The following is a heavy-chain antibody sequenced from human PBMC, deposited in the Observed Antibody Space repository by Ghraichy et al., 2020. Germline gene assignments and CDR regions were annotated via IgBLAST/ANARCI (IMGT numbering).Heavy chain of an antibody. Sequence: SETLSLTCTVSGGSITSYYWSWIRQSPGKGLEWIAYIYYSGSTNYNPALNYNPSLKSRATISVDTSKNQFSLKLSSVTAADTAVYYCARHGGELERRPDAPFDPWGQGTLVTVSS. CDR2: IYYSGSTNYNPAL. J-gene: IGHJ5*02. D-gene: IGHD1-26*01. CDR3: ARHGGELERRPDAPFDP. V-gene: IGHV4-59*08. CDR1: GGSITSYY.